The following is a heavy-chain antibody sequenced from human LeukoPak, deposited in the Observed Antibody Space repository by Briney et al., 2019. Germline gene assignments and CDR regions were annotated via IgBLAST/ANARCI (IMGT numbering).Heavy chain of an antibody. CDR1: GGSISSSSYY. V-gene: IGHV4-39*07. J-gene: IGHJ4*02. Sequence: SETLSLTCTVSGGSISSSSYYWGWIRQPPGKGLEWIGSIYYSGNTYYNPSLKSRVTISVDKSKNQFSLKLSSVTAADTAVYYCARGAGGGSYYVVDYWGQGTLVTVSS. D-gene: IGHD1-26*01. CDR2: IYYSGNT. CDR3: ARGAGGGSYYVVDY.